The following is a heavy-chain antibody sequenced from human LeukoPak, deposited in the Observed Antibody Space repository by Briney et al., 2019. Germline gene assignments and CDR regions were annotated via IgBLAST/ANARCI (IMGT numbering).Heavy chain of an antibody. CDR3: ARGGEVGTTTAWFDP. Sequence: PSETLSLTCTVSGGSVSSGSYYWSWIRQPPGKGLEWIGYIYYSRSTNYNPSLKSRVAISVDTSKNQFSLKLTSVTAADTAVYYCARGGEVGTTTAWFDPWGQGILVTVSS. D-gene: IGHD1-26*01. CDR2: IYYSRST. J-gene: IGHJ5*02. CDR1: GGSVSSGSYY. V-gene: IGHV4-61*01.